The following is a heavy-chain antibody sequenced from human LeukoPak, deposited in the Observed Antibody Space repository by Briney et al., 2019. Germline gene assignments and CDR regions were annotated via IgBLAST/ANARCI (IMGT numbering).Heavy chain of an antibody. V-gene: IGHV3-21*01. CDR1: GVTFITYS. CDR2: ISSTSSYI. CDR3: ARDRDYYDSSGGMNAFDM. D-gene: IGHD3-22*01. J-gene: IGHJ3*02. Sequence: GGSLRLSCAASGVTFITYSMNWGRQAPGKGLQWVSTISSTSSYIYFADSVKGRFTISRDNAKNSLYLQMSSRRAAYTAVYYCARDRDYYDSSGGMNAFDMWGQGTMVTVSS.